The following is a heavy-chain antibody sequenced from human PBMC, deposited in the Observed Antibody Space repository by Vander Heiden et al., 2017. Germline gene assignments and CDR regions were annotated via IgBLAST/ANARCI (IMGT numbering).Heavy chain of an antibody. Sequence: QVQLVQSGAEVKKPGASVKVSCKASGYTFTDYSIHWVRQAPGQGLEWVGLINPNSGVTRYAQKFQGRVTMTRDTSLSTAYMQLRGLTSDDTAVYYCATDSVTNSPGDYWGQGTLVTVYS. J-gene: IGHJ4*02. CDR1: GYTFTDYS. V-gene: IGHV1-2*02. D-gene: IGHD4-17*01. CDR2: INPNSGVT. CDR3: ATDSVTNSPGDY.